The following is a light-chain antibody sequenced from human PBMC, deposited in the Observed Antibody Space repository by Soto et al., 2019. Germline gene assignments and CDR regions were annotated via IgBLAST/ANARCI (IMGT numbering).Light chain of an antibody. CDR1: SSDVGRYNY. J-gene: IGLJ2*01. Sequence: QSALTQPASVSGSPGQSITISCTGTSSDVGRYNYVSWYQQHPGKAPKLVIYEVSNRPSGVSNRFSGSKSGNTASLTISGLQAEDEADYYCSSYAGSNSYVVFGGGTQLTVL. CDR3: SSYAGSNSYVV. CDR2: EVS. V-gene: IGLV2-14*01.